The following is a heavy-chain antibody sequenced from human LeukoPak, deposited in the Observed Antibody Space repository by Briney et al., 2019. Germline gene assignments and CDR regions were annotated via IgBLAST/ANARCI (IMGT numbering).Heavy chain of an antibody. CDR1: GGSISSYY. CDR3: ARVRTAVTLSYYYYMDV. D-gene: IGHD4-11*01. Sequence: SETLSLTCTVSGGSISSYYWSWIRQPPGKGLEWIGYIYYSGSTNYNPSLKSRVTISVDTSKNQFSLKLGSVTAADTAVYYCARVRTAVTLSYYYYMDVWGKGTTVTVSS. CDR2: IYYSGST. V-gene: IGHV4-59*01. J-gene: IGHJ6*03.